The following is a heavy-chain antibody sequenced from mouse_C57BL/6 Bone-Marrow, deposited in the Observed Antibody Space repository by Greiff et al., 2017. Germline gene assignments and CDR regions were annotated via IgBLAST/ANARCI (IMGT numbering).Heavy chain of an antibody. J-gene: IGHJ4*01. CDR1: GYTFTSYW. V-gene: IGHV1-74*01. D-gene: IGHD1-1*01. Sequence: QVQLKQPGAELVKPGASVKVSCKASGYTFTSYWMHWVKQRPGQGLEWIGRIHPSDSDTNYNQKFKGKATLTVDKSSSTAYMQLSSLTSEDAAVYYCAMRYYYGSSYDAMDYWGQGTSVTVSS. CDR3: AMRYYYGSSYDAMDY. CDR2: IHPSDSDT.